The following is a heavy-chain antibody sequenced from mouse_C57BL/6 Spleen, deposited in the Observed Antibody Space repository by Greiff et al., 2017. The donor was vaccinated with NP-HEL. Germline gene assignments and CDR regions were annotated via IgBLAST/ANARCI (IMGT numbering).Heavy chain of an antibody. V-gene: IGHV14-3*01. Sequence: EVQLVESVAELVRPGASVKLSCTASGFTIKNTYMHWVKQRPEQGLEWIGRIAPANGNTKYPPKFHGKATITADTSSNTAYLQLSSLTSEDTDIYYCASPKSNKFITFYYFDYWGQGTTLTVSS. D-gene: IGHD1-1*01. CDR2: IAPANGNT. J-gene: IGHJ2*01. CDR3: ASPKSNKFITFYYFDY. CDR1: GFTIKNTY.